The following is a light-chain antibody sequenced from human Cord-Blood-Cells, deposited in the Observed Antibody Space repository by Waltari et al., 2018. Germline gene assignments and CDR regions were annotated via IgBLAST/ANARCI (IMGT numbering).Light chain of an antibody. CDR3: QQYNNWPFT. V-gene: IGKV3-15*01. J-gene: IGKJ3*01. CDR2: GAS. Sequence: EIVTTQSPATLSVSPGARATLSCRASQSVSSNLAWYQQKPGQAPRLLIYGASTRATGIPARFSGSGSGTEFTLTISSLQSEDFAVYYCQQYNNWPFTFGPGTKVDIK. CDR1: QSVSSN.